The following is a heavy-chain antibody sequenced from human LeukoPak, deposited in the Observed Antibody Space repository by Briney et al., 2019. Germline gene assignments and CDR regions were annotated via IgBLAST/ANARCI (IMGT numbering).Heavy chain of an antibody. J-gene: IGHJ4*02. Sequence: GGSLRLSCAASGFTFSSYAMHWVRQAPGKGLEWVAVISYDGRNKYYADSVKGRFSISRDNSKSTLYLQMNSLRVEDTAVYYCARDGYDLDTPMVGTIFDYWGQGTLVTVSS. CDR3: ARDGYDLDTPMVGTIFDY. D-gene: IGHD5-18*01. V-gene: IGHV3-30*04. CDR1: GFTFSSYA. CDR2: ISYDGRNK.